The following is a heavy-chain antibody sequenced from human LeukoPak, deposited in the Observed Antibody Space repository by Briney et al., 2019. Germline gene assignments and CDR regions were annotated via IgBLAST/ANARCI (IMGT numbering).Heavy chain of an antibody. CDR2: LNSDGSST. D-gene: IGHD1-26*01. CDR3: ASATGVGAASF. V-gene: IGHV3-74*01. CDR1: GFTFSSYW. Sequence: PGGSLRLSCAASGFTFSSYWMYWVRQAPGKGLVWVSRLNSDGSSTNYADSVRGRFTISRDNARNTPYLQMNSLRAEDTGVYYCASATGVGAASFWGQGTLVTVSS. J-gene: IGHJ4*02.